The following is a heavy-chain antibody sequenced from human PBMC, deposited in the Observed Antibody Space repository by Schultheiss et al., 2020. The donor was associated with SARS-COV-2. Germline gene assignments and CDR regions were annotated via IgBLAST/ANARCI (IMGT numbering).Heavy chain of an antibody. J-gene: IGHJ1*01. CDR1: GYTFTSYG. CDR3: ARDSDTAMVTG. V-gene: IGHV1-18*01. Sequence: GGSLRLSCKASGYTFTSYGISWVRQAPGQGLEWMGWISAYNGNTNYAQKLQGRVTMTTDTSTSTAYMELRSLRSDDTAVYYCARDSDTAMVTGWGQGTLVTVSS. CDR2: ISAYNGNT. D-gene: IGHD5-18*01.